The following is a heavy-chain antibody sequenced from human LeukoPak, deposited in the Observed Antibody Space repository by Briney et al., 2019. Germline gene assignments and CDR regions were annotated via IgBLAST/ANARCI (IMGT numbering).Heavy chain of an antibody. D-gene: IGHD3-16*01. CDR1: GFTFSSYS. V-gene: IGHV3-21*05. CDR2: ISRSSSYT. J-gene: IGHJ4*02. Sequence: GGSLRLSCAASGFTFSSYSMNWVRQAPGKGLEWVSYISRSSSYTYYADSVKGRFTISRDDAKNSLYLQMNSLRAEDTAVYYCAKDPFGKYDYWGQGTLVTVSS. CDR3: AKDPFGKYDY.